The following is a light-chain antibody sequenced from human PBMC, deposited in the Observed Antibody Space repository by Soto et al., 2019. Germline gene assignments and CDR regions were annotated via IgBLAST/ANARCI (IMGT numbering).Light chain of an antibody. V-gene: IGLV2-23*02. CDR1: SSDVGAYDY. CDR2: EVS. J-gene: IGLJ1*01. Sequence: QSVLTQPASVSGSPGQSITISCTGTSSDVGAYDYVSWYQQHPDKAPKLMIYEVSKRPSGVSNRFSGSKSGNTASLTISGLQAEDEADYYCCSYAGSSTFLYVFGTGTKVTVL. CDR3: CSYAGSSTFLYV.